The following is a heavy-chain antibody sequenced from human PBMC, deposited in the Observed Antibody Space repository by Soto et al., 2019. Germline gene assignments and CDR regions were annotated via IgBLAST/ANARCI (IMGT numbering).Heavy chain of an antibody. D-gene: IGHD3-22*01. V-gene: IGHV3-53*01. CDR3: ARDYDDSSGYYHR. J-gene: IGHJ4*02. CDR1: GFTVSSNY. Sequence: GSLRLSCAASGFTVSSNYMSWVRQAPGKGLEWVSVIYSGGSTYYADSVKGRFTISRDNSKNTLHLQMNSLRAEDTAVYYCARDYDDSSGYYHRWGQGTLVTVSS. CDR2: IYSGGST.